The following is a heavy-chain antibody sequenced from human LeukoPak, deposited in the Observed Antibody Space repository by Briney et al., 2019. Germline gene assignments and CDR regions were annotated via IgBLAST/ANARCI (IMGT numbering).Heavy chain of an antibody. CDR2: IKQDGSGK. CDR1: GFTFSSYW. Sequence: GGSLRLSCAASGFTFSSYWMSWVRQAPGKGLEWVANIKQDGSGKYYVDSVKGRFTISRDNAKNSLYLQMNSLRAEDTAVYYCARDLAGPPQEAFDIWGQGTMVTVSS. CDR3: ARDLAGPPQEAFDI. V-gene: IGHV3-7*01. J-gene: IGHJ3*02.